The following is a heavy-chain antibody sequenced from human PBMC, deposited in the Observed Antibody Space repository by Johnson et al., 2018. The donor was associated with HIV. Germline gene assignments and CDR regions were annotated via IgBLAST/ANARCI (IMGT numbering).Heavy chain of an antibody. J-gene: IGHJ3*02. Sequence: QVQLVESGGGVVPPGRSLRLSCVASGFTFSNYGMHWVRQAPGKGLEWVAAVWYDGSNKYYADSVKGRFTISRDNSKRTLYLQMNSLRVEDTAVYYCAKSPREAHGGNSGAFDIWGQGTMVTVSS. V-gene: IGHV3-33*06. D-gene: IGHD4-23*01. CDR1: GFTFSNYG. CDR2: VWYDGSNK. CDR3: AKSPREAHGGNSGAFDI.